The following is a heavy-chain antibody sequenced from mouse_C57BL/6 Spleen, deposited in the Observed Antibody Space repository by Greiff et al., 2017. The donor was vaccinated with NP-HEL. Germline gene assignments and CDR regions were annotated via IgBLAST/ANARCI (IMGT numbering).Heavy chain of an antibody. CDR2: INPNNGGT. CDR1: GYTFTDYY. Sequence: EVQLQQSGPELVKPGASVKISCKASGYTFTDYYMNWVKQSHGKSLEWIGDINPNNGGTSYNQKFKGKATLTVDKSSSTAYMELRSLTSEDSAVYYCASIYDDYRRNAMDYWGQGTSVTVSS. CDR3: ASIYDDYRRNAMDY. D-gene: IGHD2-4*01. V-gene: IGHV1-26*01. J-gene: IGHJ4*01.